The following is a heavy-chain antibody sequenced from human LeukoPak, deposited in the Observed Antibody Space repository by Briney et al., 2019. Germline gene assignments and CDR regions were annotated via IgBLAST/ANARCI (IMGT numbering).Heavy chain of an antibody. V-gene: IGHV1-69*04. J-gene: IGHJ4*02. CDR2: IIPILGIA. D-gene: IGHD4-17*01. CDR1: GGTFSIYA. Sequence: SVTVSFKASGGTFSIYAISWVRQAPGQGREWMGRIIPILGIANYAQKFQGRVTITADESTSTAYMELSSLRSEDTAVYYCASLDGDYLGWGQGTLVTVSS. CDR3: ASLDGDYLG.